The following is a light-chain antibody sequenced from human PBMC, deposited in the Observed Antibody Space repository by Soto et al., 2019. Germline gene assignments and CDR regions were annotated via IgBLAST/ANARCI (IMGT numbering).Light chain of an antibody. J-gene: IGLJ1*01. CDR3: YSYATKYTYV. Sequence: QSALTQPRSVSGSPGQSVTISCTGASSDVGGYNYVSWYQQHPGKAPKLMIYDVSKRPSGLPDRFSGSKSGNTASLTISGLQAEDEADYYCYSYATKYTYVFGTGTKLTVL. CDR1: SSDVGGYNY. V-gene: IGLV2-11*01. CDR2: DVS.